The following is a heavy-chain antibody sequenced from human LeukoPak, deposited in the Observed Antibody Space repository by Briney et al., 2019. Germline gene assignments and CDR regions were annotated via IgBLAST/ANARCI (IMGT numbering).Heavy chain of an antibody. D-gene: IGHD2-2*01. V-gene: IGHV4-59*08. J-gene: IGHJ5*02. CDR2: IYFSGVT. Sequence: SETLSLTCTVSGGSISSFYWSWIRRPPGKGLEWIGYIYFSGVTNYNPSLKSRVTISVDTSKNQFSLILNSVTAADTAVYYCARNVGFCSSPTGGAAWFAPWGKGTLVTVSS. CDR3: ARNVGFCSSPTGGAAWFAP. CDR1: GGSISSFY.